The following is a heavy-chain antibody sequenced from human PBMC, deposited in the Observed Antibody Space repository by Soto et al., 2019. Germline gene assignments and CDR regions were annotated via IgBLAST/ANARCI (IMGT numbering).Heavy chain of an antibody. Sequence: GGSLRLSCAASGFTFSSYSMNWVRQAPGKGLEWVSSISSSSSYIYYADSVKGRFTISRDNAKNSLYLQMNSLRAEDTAVYYCARGSRYYFDYWGQGTLVTVSS. V-gene: IGHV3-21*01. CDR3: ARGSRYYFDY. J-gene: IGHJ4*02. CDR2: ISSSSSYI. CDR1: GFTFSSYS.